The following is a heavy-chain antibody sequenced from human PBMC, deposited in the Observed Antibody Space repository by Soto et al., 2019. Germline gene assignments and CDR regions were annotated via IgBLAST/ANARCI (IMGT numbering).Heavy chain of an antibody. CDR2: ISGSGDNT. Sequence: EVQLLESGGGLVQPGGSLRLFCAASGLTFSSYAISWVRQAPGKGLEWVSTISGSGDNTYYADSVKGRFTISRDNSKNTLYLQVNSLRAEDTAVYYCATGRGNWGRFDYWGQGTLVTVSS. CDR1: GLTFSSYA. J-gene: IGHJ4*02. V-gene: IGHV3-23*01. D-gene: IGHD7-27*01. CDR3: ATGRGNWGRFDY.